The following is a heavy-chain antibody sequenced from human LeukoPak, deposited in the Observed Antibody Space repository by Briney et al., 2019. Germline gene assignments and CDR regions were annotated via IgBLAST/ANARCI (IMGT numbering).Heavy chain of an antibody. J-gene: IGHJ4*02. CDR3: ARPIYGDVGFDY. V-gene: IGHV3-69-1*01. Sequence: GGSLRLSCAASGFTFSNAWMSWVRQAPGKGLEWVSSISSSSYIYYADSVKGRFTISRDNAKNSLYLQMNSLRAEDTAVYYCARPIYGDVGFDYWGQGTLVTVSS. D-gene: IGHD4-17*01. CDR1: GFTFSNAW. CDR2: ISSSSYI.